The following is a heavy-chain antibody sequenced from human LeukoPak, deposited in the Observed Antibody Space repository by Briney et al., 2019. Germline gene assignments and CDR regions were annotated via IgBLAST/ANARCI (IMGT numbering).Heavy chain of an antibody. CDR1: GGSFSGYY. D-gene: IGHD4-23*01. CDR3: ARKRGLRWSLDY. CDR2: INHSGST. J-gene: IGHJ4*02. Sequence: PSETLSLTCAVYGGSFSGYYWSWIRQPPGKGLEWIWEINHSGSTNYNPSLKSRVTISVDTSKNQFSLKLSSVTAADTAVYYCARKRGLRWSLDYWGQGTLVTVSS. V-gene: IGHV4-34*01.